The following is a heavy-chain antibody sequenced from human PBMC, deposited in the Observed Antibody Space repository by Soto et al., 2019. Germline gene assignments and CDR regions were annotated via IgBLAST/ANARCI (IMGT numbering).Heavy chain of an antibody. Sequence: GGSLRLSCTASGFSFSSFGMNWVRQAPGKGLEWVALIWGDGSKEYYADSVKGRFTISRDNSKNTLYLQMNSLRAEDTAVYYCAKARAQYYDFWSGYPVDYWGQGTLVTVS. CDR3: AKARAQYYDFWSGYPVDY. J-gene: IGHJ4*02. V-gene: IGHV3-33*06. CDR2: IWGDGSKE. D-gene: IGHD3-3*01. CDR1: GFSFSSFG.